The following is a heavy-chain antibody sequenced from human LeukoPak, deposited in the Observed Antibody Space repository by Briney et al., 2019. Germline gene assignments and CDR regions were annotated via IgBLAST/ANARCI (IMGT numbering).Heavy chain of an antibody. J-gene: IGHJ3*02. D-gene: IGHD6-19*01. V-gene: IGHV5-51*01. CDR2: TYPGDSDI. CDR1: GYSFSSYW. CDR3: ARSLLGEQWLGGPFDI. Sequence: GESLKISCKGSGYSFSSYWIGWVRQMPGKGLEWMGITYPGDSDIRYSPSFQGQVTISADKSISTAYLQWSSLKASDTAMFYCARSLLGEQWLGGPFDIWGQGTEVTVSS.